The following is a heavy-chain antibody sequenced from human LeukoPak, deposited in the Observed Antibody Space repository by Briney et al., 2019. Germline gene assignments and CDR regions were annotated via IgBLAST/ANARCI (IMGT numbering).Heavy chain of an antibody. V-gene: IGHV3-23*01. D-gene: IGHD3-22*01. CDR3: AKGGITMIVVVIQYYFDY. J-gene: IGHJ4*02. CDR1: GFTFSSYA. Sequence: GGSLRLSCAASGFTFSSYAMSWVRQAPGKGLEWVSAISGSGGSTYYADSVEGRFTISRDNSKNTLYLQMNSLRAEDTAVYYCAKGGITMIVVVIQYYFDYWGQGTLVTVSS. CDR2: ISGSGGST.